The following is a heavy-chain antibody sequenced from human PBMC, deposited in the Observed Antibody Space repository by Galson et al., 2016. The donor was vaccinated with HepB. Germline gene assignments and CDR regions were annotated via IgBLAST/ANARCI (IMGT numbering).Heavy chain of an antibody. CDR1: GFTFSYAW. Sequence: SLRLSCAASGFTFSYAWMSWVRQAPGKGLEWVGRIKRITDGGTTDYAAPVKGRFTISRDDSENRLYLRMTRLKHKDTAVYYCTIASYSSGDYDTYWGQGTLVTVSS. CDR3: TIASYSSGDYDTY. J-gene: IGHJ1*01. D-gene: IGHD3-10*01. CDR2: IKRITDGGTT. V-gene: IGHV3-15*01.